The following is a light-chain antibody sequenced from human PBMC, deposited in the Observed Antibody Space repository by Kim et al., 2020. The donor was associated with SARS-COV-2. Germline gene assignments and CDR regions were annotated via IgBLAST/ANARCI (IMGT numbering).Light chain of an antibody. CDR2: SDS. V-gene: IGLV3-21*04. CDR1: NIGSKS. Sequence: SYELTQPPSVSVAPGKAARITCGGNNIGSKSVHWCQQKPGQAPVLVIYSDSDRPSGIPERFSGSNSANTATLTISRVEAGDEADYYCPVWDSDSDHWVFG. J-gene: IGLJ3*02. CDR3: PVWDSDSDHWV.